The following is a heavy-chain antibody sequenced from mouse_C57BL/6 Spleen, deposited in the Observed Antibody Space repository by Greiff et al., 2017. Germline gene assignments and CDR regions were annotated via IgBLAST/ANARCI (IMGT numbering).Heavy chain of an antibody. D-gene: IGHD1-1*01. Sequence: QVQLQQPGAELVMPGASVKLSCKASGYTFTSYWMHWVKQRPGQGLEWIGEIDPSDSYTNYNQKFKGKSTLTVDTSSSTAYMQLSSLTSEDSAVYYCARGGTVRFDDWGQGTTLTVSS. CDR2: IDPSDSYT. J-gene: IGHJ2*01. CDR3: ARGGTVRFDD. CDR1: GYTFTSYW. V-gene: IGHV1-69*01.